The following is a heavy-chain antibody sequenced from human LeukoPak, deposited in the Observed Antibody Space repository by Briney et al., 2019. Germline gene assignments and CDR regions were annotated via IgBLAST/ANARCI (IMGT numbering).Heavy chain of an antibody. CDR2: ISSSSSTI. Sequence: GGSLRLSCAASGFTFSSVSMSWVRQAPGKGREWISYISSSSSTIYYADSVKGRFTISRDNAKNSVYLQMNSLRAEDTAVYSCARARSGNYFDYWGQATLVTVS. CDR3: ARARSGNYFDY. V-gene: IGHV3-48*01. CDR1: GFTFSSVS. D-gene: IGHD3-3*01. J-gene: IGHJ4*02.